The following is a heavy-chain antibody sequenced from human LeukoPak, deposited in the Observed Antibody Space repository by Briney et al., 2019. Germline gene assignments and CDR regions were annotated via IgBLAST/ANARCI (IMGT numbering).Heavy chain of an antibody. V-gene: IGHV3-21*01. Sequence: GGSLRLSCAASGFTFSSYSMNWVRQAPGKGLEWVSSISSSSSYIYYADSVKGRFTISRDNAKNSLYLQMNSLRAEDTAIYYCAKVDSSSWGILDYWGQGTLVTVPS. D-gene: IGHD6-13*01. J-gene: IGHJ4*02. CDR3: AKVDSSSWGILDY. CDR1: GFTFSSYS. CDR2: ISSSSSYI.